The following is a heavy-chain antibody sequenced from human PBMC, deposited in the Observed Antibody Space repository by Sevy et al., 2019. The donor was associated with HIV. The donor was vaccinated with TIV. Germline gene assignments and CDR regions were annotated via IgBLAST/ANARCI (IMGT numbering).Heavy chain of an antibody. CDR3: AGCKSGYGYGLDY. V-gene: IGHV3-66*01. CDR1: GFPVSSNY. CDR2: IYSDGST. J-gene: IGHJ4*02. D-gene: IGHD5-18*01. Sequence: GGSLRLSCAASGFPVSSNYMSWVRQAPGKGLEWVSVIYSDGSTYHADSAKGRFTISMDNSKNTLYLQMNSLRVEDTGVDYCAGCKSGYGYGLDYWGQGTLVTVSS.